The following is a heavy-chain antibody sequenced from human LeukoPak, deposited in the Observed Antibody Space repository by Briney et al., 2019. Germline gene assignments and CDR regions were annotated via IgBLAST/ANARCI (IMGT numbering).Heavy chain of an antibody. Sequence: ASVKVSCKASGYTFTRYGIRWVRQDPGQGLEWTGWINTYNGNTDYAQKLQGRVTMTTDTSTSTAYMELRSLRSDDTALYYCATNYYESSGYYSIDYWGQGTLVTVSS. CDR3: ATNYYESSGYYSIDY. J-gene: IGHJ4*02. CDR2: INTYNGNT. D-gene: IGHD3-22*01. CDR1: GYTFTRYG. V-gene: IGHV1-18*01.